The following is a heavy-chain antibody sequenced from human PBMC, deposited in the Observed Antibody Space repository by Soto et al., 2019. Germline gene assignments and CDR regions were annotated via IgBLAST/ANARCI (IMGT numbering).Heavy chain of an antibody. J-gene: IGHJ6*02. Sequence: GESLKISCKGSGYSFTSYWIGWLRQMPGKGLEWMGIIYPGDSDTRYSPSFQGQVTISADKSISTAYLQWSSLKASDTAMYYCARLDYGDPRAIYYGMDVWGQGTTVTVSS. V-gene: IGHV5-51*01. D-gene: IGHD4-17*01. CDR2: IYPGDSDT. CDR1: GYSFTSYW. CDR3: ARLDYGDPRAIYYGMDV.